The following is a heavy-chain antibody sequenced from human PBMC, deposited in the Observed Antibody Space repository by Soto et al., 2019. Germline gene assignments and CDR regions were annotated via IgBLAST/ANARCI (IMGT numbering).Heavy chain of an antibody. J-gene: IGHJ3*01. V-gene: IGHV3-7*05. CDR1: GFTFSAFW. CDR2: IKRDGTVT. CDR3: ASVFTPPGEFFCDAFDV. Sequence: ESGGGLVQPGESLRLSCAASGFTFSAFWMTWLRQAPGKGLEWVANIKRDGTVTHYGDSVEGRCTLSRDNAQNSLFLQLNTLRPEDTAMYYCASVFTPPGEFFCDAFDVWGQGTFVTVSS. D-gene: IGHD2-21*01.